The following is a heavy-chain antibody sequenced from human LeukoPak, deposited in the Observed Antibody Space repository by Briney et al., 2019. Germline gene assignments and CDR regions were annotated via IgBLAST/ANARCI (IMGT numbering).Heavy chain of an antibody. Sequence: ASETLSLTCSVSGASISSSSYYWGWIRQPPGKGLEWIGRIYSSGSTYYNPSLKSRVTKSVDTSKNQFSLKLNSATAADTAVYYCARQPASIFGPFDYWGQGTLVTVSS. V-gene: IGHV4-39*01. D-gene: IGHD3-3*01. CDR2: IYSSGST. CDR3: ARQPASIFGPFDY. J-gene: IGHJ4*02. CDR1: GASISSSSYY.